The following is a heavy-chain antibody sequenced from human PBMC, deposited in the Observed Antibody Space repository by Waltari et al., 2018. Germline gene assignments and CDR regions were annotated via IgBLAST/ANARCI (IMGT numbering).Heavy chain of an antibody. Sequence: QAQLVLSGAEVKKPGASVKVSCKASGYTFSNYDINWVRQATGQGLEWMGWMNPDSGNTGYAPKFQGRVTMTRDTSITTAYMELSSLAYEDTAIYYCARSPFAVEAYFDLWGRGTLVAVSS. CDR3: ARSPFAVEAYFDL. J-gene: IGHJ2*01. CDR1: GYTFSNYD. CDR2: MNPDSGNT. D-gene: IGHD3-3*01. V-gene: IGHV1-8*02.